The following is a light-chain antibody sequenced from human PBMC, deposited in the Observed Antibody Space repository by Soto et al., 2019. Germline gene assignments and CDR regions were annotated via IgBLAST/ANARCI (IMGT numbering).Light chain of an antibody. CDR3: GTWDSSLRGVV. V-gene: IGLV1-51*02. J-gene: IGLJ2*01. CDR1: SSNIGNNY. CDR2: ENN. Sequence: QSVLTQPPSVSGAPGQKVTISCSGSSSNIGNNYVSWYQQLPGTAPKLLIYENNKRPSGIPDRFSGSKSGTSATLGITGLQTGDEADYYCGTWDSSLRGVVFGGGTKLTVL.